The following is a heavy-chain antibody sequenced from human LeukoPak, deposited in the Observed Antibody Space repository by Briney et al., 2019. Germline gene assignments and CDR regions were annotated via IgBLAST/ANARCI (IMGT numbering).Heavy chain of an antibody. CDR1: GGSISPYY. CDR3: ARGPRFGELLWHWFDP. Sequence: SETLSLTCSVSGGSISPYYWSWIRQPPGKGLEWIGTFYHGGSTYYNPSLKSRVTISVDTSKNQFSLNLTSVTAADTAVYYCARGPRFGELLWHWFDPWGQGTLVTVSS. CDR2: FYHGGST. V-gene: IGHV4-59*04. D-gene: IGHD3-10*01. J-gene: IGHJ5*02.